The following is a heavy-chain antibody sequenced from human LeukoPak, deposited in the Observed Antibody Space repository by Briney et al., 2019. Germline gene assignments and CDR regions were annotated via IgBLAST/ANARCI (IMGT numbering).Heavy chain of an antibody. CDR1: AFIFSGHW. CDR3: AKGAAFFDY. V-gene: IGHV3-30*18. Sequence: GGSLRLSCEGSAFIFSGHWMNWVRQTPGKGLEWVAVISYDGSNKYYADSVKGRFTISRDNSKNTLYLQMNSLRAEDTAVYYCAKGAAFFDYWGQGTLVTVSS. J-gene: IGHJ4*02. CDR2: ISYDGSNK. D-gene: IGHD6-13*01.